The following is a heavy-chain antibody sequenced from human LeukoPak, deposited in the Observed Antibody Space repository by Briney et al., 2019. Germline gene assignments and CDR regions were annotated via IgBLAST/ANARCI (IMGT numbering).Heavy chain of an antibody. V-gene: IGHV4-59*01. D-gene: IGHD6-13*01. CDR3: ARGGSGWSTSWDWFAP. CDR2: IYYSGST. CDR1: GGSISSYY. J-gene: IGHJ5*02. Sequence: SETLSLTCTVSGGSISSYYWNWIRQPPGKGLEWIGYIYYSGSTNYNPSLKSRVTISVDTSKNQFSLKLSSVTAAYTAVYYCARGGSGWSTSWDWFAPWGQGPLVTVSS.